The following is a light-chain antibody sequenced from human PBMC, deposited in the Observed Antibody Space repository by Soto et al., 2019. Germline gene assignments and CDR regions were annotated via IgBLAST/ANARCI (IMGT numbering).Light chain of an antibody. Sequence: EMVVTQSPATLSVSPGERATLSCRASQDVSSNLAWYQQKPGQAPSLLIYGASTRATGTPARFSGSGSGTEFTLTISSLQSEDCAVYFCQQYIRWPLTFGGGTKVEI. CDR3: QQYIRWPLT. J-gene: IGKJ4*01. CDR1: QDVSSN. V-gene: IGKV3-15*01. CDR2: GAS.